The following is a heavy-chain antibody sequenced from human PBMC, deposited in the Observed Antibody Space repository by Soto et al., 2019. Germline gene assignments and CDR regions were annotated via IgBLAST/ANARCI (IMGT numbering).Heavy chain of an antibody. V-gene: IGHV3-30*18. D-gene: IGHD6-6*01. CDR1: GFTFSSYG. J-gene: IGHJ3*02. CDR3: AKDSKLRIAARPGDAFDI. CDR2: ISYDGSNK. Sequence: PGGSLRLSCAASGFTFSSYGMHWVRQAPGKGLEWVAVISYDGSNKYYADSVKGRFTISRDNSKNTLYLQMNSLRAEDTAVYYCAKDSKLRIAARPGDAFDIWGKGTMVPVSS.